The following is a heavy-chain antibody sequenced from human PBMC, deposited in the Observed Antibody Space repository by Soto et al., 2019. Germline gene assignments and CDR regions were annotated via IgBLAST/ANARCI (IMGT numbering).Heavy chain of an antibody. V-gene: IGHV3-30*18. CDR1: GFTFSSYE. J-gene: IGHJ3*02. CDR2: VSYDGSNK. CDR3: AKDPTRITLTAFDI. D-gene: IGHD1-20*01. Sequence: GSLRLSCAASGFTFSSYEMNWVRQAPGKGLEWVAVVSYDGSNKYYADSVKGRFTISRDNSKNTLYLQMNSLRAEDTAIYYCAKDPTRITLTAFDIWGQGTMVTVSS.